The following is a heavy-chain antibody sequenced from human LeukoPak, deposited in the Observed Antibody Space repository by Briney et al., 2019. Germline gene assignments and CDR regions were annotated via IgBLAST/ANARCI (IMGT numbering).Heavy chain of an antibody. Sequence: GGSLRLSCAASGFTFSNYSMKWVRQAPGKGLEWVSSISSSTSHIHYADSVKGRFTISRDNAKNSLYLQMNSLRAEDTAVYYCARDHRSGSYYNRQGRFDPWGQGTLVTVSS. CDR1: GFTFSNYS. D-gene: IGHD3-10*01. V-gene: IGHV3-21*01. J-gene: IGHJ5*02. CDR3: ARDHRSGSYYNRQGRFDP. CDR2: ISSSTSHI.